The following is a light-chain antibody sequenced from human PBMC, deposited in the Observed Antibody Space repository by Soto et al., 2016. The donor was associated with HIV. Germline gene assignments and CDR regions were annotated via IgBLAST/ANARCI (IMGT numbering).Light chain of an antibody. J-gene: IGLJ3*02. Sequence: SYVLTQPPSVSVAPGKTARITCGGDNIGSKSVQWYQQKSGQAPGLVVYEDTGRPSEIPERFSGSNSGNTATLTISRVEAGDEADYYCQVWDSTYDRPVFGGGTKLSVL. CDR2: EDT. V-gene: IGLV3-21*03. CDR1: NIGSKS. CDR3: QVWDSTYDRPV.